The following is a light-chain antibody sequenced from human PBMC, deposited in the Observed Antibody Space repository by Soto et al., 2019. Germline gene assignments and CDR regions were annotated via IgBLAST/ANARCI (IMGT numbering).Light chain of an antibody. CDR1: QSVSSN. CDR3: QQYGSSPT. J-gene: IGKJ1*01. CDR2: GAS. Sequence: EIVITQSPATLSVSPWERATLSCRASQSVSSNLAWYQQKPGQAPRLLIYGASSRATGIQDRFSGSGSGTDSTLTISRLEPEDFAVYYCQQYGSSPTCGQGTKVDIK. V-gene: IGKV3-20*01.